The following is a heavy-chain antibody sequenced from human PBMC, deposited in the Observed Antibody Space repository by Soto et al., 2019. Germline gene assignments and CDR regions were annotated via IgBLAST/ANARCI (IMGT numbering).Heavy chain of an antibody. CDR2: FDPEDGET. CDR1: GYTHTDLS. V-gene: IGHV1-24*01. Sequence: ASVTVYWKVSGYTHTDLSMHWVRQAPGKGLEWMGGFDPEDGETIYAQKFQGRVTMTEDTSTDTAYMELSSLRSEDTAVYYCYSSGWYGEYYFDYWGQGTLVTVSS. J-gene: IGHJ4*02. CDR3: YSSGWYGEYYFDY. D-gene: IGHD6-19*01.